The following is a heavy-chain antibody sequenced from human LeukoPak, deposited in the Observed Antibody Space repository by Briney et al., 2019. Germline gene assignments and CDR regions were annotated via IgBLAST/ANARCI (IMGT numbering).Heavy chain of an antibody. CDR3: ARQVPAAILRGGVYGMDV. Sequence: SETLSLTCTVSGGSISSSSYSWGWIRQPPGKGLEWIGSIYYSGSTYYNPSLKSRVTISVDTSKNQFSLKLSSVTAADTAVYYCARQVPAAILRGGVYGMDVWGQGTTVTVSS. CDR2: IYYSGST. J-gene: IGHJ6*02. CDR1: GGSISSSSYS. V-gene: IGHV4-39*01. D-gene: IGHD2-2*02.